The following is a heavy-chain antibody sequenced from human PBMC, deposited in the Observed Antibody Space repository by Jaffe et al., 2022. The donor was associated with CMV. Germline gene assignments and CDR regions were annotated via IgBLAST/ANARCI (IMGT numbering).Heavy chain of an antibody. J-gene: IGHJ4*02. CDR1: GGSISRYH. CDR2: IYYSGST. D-gene: IGHD2-21*02. Sequence: QVQLQESGPGLVKPSETLSLTCSVSGGSISRYHWSWIRQPPGKGLEWIGYIYYSGSTKYNPSLKSRVTISLDSSKNQFSLKLTSVTAADTAVYYCARGIYCGADCYSILLDHWGQGTLVTVSS. V-gene: IGHV4-59*01. CDR3: ARGIYCGADCYSILLDH.